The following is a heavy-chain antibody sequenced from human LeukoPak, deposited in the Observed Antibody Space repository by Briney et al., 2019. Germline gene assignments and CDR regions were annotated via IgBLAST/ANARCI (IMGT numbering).Heavy chain of an antibody. CDR2: INTNIGNP. J-gene: IGHJ5*02. D-gene: IGHD6-13*01. CDR3: ARDVPKSQQLVRQGWFDP. V-gene: IGHV7-4-1*02. Sequence: ASVKVSCKASGYTFTSYAMNWVRQAPGQGLEWMGWINTNIGNPTYAQGFTGRFVFSLDTSVSTAYLQISSLKAEDTAVYYCARDVPKSQQLVRQGWFDPWGQGTLVTVSS. CDR1: GYTFTSYA.